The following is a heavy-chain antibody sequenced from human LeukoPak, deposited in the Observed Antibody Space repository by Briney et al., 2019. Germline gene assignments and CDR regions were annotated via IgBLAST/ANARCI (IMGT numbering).Heavy chain of an antibody. CDR2: ISGSGGST. CDR1: GFTFSSYA. J-gene: IGHJ4*02. CDR3: AKDLSRIVRYFDY. D-gene: IGHD3-16*02. Sequence: GGSLRLSCAASGFTFSSYAMSWVRRAPGKGLEWVSAISGSGGSTYYADSVKGRFTISRDNSKNTLYLQMNSLRAEDTAVYYCAKDLSRIVRYFDYWGPGTLVTVSS. V-gene: IGHV3-23*01.